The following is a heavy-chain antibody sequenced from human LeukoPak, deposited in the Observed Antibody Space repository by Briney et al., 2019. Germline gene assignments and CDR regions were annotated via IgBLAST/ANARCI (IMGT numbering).Heavy chain of an antibody. CDR3: ARDITRGAAGYYFDY. J-gene: IGHJ4*02. Sequence: SGGSLRLSCAASGFTFSGYAMHWVRQAPGKGLEWVAVIASDGRDKHDADSVKGRFTISRDNPKNTLYLQMDSLRSEDTAVYYCARDITRGAAGYYFDYWGQGTLVTVSS. D-gene: IGHD1-26*01. CDR1: GFTFSGYA. CDR2: IASDGRDK. V-gene: IGHV3-30*04.